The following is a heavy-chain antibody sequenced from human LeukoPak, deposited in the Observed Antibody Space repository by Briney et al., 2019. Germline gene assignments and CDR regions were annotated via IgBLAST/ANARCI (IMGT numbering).Heavy chain of an antibody. V-gene: IGHV4-34*01. CDR1: GGFFSGYY. J-gene: IGHJ5*02. CDR2: INHSGST. CDR3: TRSPTNNWFDP. Sequence: SETLSLTCAVYGGFFSGYYWSWIRQPPGKGLEWIGEINHSGSTNYNPSLKSRVTISVDTSKNQFSLQLNSVTPEDTAVYYCTRSPTNNWFDPWGQGTLVTVSS.